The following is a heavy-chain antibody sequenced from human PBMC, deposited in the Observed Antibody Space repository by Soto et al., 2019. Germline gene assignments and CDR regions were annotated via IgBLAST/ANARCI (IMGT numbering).Heavy chain of an antibody. Sequence: GGSLRLSCAASGFTFSSYEMNWVRQAPGKGLEWVSYISSSGSTIYYADSVKGRFTISRDNAKNTLYLQMNSLRADDTAVYYCARDCSSTSCYDYWGQGTLVTVSS. CDR1: GFTFSSYE. D-gene: IGHD2-2*01. CDR2: ISSSGSTI. V-gene: IGHV3-48*03. J-gene: IGHJ4*02. CDR3: ARDCSSTSCYDY.